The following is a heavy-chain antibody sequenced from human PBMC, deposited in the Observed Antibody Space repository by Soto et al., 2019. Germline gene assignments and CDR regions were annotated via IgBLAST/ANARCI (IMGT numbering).Heavy chain of an antibody. J-gene: IGHJ5*02. D-gene: IGHD5-18*01. Sequence: PSETLSLTCTVSGASISSGAYYWTWIRQHPGQGLEWIGNIYNIRSTYYSPSLKSRVSISVDTSENQFSLRLRSVTAADTAVYYCARDPGGAVYSYGGNWFEPWGQGTLVTVSS. V-gene: IGHV4-31*03. CDR1: GASISSGAYY. CDR2: IYNIRST. CDR3: ARDPGGAVYSYGGNWFEP.